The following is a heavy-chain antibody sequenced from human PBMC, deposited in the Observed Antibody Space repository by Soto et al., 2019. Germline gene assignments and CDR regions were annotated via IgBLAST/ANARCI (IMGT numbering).Heavy chain of an antibody. CDR2: IKQDGSEK. D-gene: IGHD3-3*01. CDR1: GFTFSSYW. CDR3: ARDIRADFWSGYWGGYFDY. Sequence: GGSLRLSCAASGFTFSSYWMSWVRQAPGKGLEWVANIKQDGSEKYYVDSVKGRFTISRDNAKNSLYLQMNGLRAEDTAVYYCARDIRADFWSGYWGGYFDYWGLGTLVTVSS. V-gene: IGHV3-7*01. J-gene: IGHJ4*02.